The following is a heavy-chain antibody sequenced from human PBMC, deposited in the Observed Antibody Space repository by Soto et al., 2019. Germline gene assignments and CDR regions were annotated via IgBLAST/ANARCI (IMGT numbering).Heavy chain of an antibody. Sequence: QVQLVQSGAEVKKSGASVKVSCKASGYTFTNYYLHWVRQAPGQGLEWMGMIKPSGGSITYAQKSQGTFTMTSDTSTNAVYMELSSLRSEDTAVYYCARDLLYYGETHNWFDPWGQRTLVTVSS. D-gene: IGHD4-17*01. J-gene: IGHJ5*02. CDR1: GYTFTNYY. CDR2: IKPSGGSI. CDR3: ARDLLYYGETHNWFDP. V-gene: IGHV1-46*03.